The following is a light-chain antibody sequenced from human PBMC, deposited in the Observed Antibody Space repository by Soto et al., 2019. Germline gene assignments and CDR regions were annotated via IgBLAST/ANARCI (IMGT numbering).Light chain of an antibody. J-gene: IGKJ2*01. Sequence: EIVMTQSPXSXXVSPXXXXXXXXXXXXXXXKSLAWYQQKPGQAPSLLIYGASTRATGIPTRFSGSESGTECPLTISSLQSEDSALYYCQQYNNWPPSTFGQGNKLDIK. CDR3: QQYNNWPPST. CDR1: XXXXKS. V-gene: IGKV3-15*01. CDR2: GAS.